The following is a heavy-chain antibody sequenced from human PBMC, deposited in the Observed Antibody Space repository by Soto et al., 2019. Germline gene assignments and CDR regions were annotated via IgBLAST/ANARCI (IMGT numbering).Heavy chain of an antibody. D-gene: IGHD3-16*01. CDR1: GFTFDDYT. V-gene: IGHV3-43*01. CDR3: AKGGDYWYFDL. J-gene: IGHJ2*01. Sequence: EMQLVESGGVVVQPGGSLRLSCAASGFTFDDYTMHWVRQVPGKGLDWVSTISWDGGTTYYADSVKGRFTISRDNSKSSLYLQMNGLRTEDSAFYYCAKGGDYWYFDLWGRCTLATVSS. CDR2: ISWDGGTT.